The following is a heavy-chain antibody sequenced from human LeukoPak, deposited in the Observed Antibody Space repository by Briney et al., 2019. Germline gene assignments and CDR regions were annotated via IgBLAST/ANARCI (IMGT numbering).Heavy chain of an antibody. Sequence: GESLKISCKGSGYSFTSYWIVWVRQMPGKGLEWMGIIYPGDSDTRYSPSFQGQVTISADKSISTAYLQWSSLKASDTAMYYCARHNGDYYYYMDVWGKGTTVTVSS. CDR1: GYSFTSYW. V-gene: IGHV5-51*01. CDR3: ARHNGDYYYYMDV. J-gene: IGHJ6*03. CDR2: IYPGDSDT. D-gene: IGHD4-17*01.